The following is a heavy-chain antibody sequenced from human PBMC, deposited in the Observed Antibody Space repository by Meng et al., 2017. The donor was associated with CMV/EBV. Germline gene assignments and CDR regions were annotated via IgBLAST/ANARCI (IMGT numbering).Heavy chain of an antibody. CDR1: GFTFSSYW. Sequence: GGSLRLSCAASGFTFSSYWMHWVRQAPGKGLVWVSRINSDGSSTSYADSVKVRFTMSRDNAKNTLYLQMNSLRAEDTAVYYCARSIAARQLGFDPWGQGTLVTVSS. V-gene: IGHV3-74*01. D-gene: IGHD6-6*01. J-gene: IGHJ5*01. CDR2: INSDGSST. CDR3: ARSIAARQLGFDP.